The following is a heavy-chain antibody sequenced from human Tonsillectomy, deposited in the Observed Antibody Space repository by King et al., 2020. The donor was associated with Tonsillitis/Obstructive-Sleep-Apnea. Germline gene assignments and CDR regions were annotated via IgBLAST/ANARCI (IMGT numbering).Heavy chain of an antibody. D-gene: IGHD2-2*01. Sequence: QLVQSGAEVKKPGESLKISCKGSGYSFTSYWIGWVRQMPGKGLEWMGIIYPGDSDTRYSPSFQGQVAISADKSISTAYLQWSSLKASDTAMYYCARSIVVVPANYYYMDVWGKGTTVTVSS. CDR3: ARSIVVVPANYYYMDV. V-gene: IGHV5-51*01. CDR1: GYSFTSYW. CDR2: IYPGDSDT. J-gene: IGHJ6*03.